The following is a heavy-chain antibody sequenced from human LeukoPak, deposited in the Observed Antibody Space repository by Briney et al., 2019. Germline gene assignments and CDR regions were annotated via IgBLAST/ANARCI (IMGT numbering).Heavy chain of an antibody. CDR1: GGSISSYY. Sequence: PSETLSLTCTASGGSISSYYWSWIRQPPGKGLEWIGYNYYSGSTNYNPSLKSRVTISVDTSKNQFSLKLSSVTAADTAVYYCARGVVANYYGMDAWGQGTTVTVSS. CDR3: ARGVVANYYGMDA. D-gene: IGHD2-15*01. J-gene: IGHJ6*02. CDR2: NYYSGST. V-gene: IGHV4-59*08.